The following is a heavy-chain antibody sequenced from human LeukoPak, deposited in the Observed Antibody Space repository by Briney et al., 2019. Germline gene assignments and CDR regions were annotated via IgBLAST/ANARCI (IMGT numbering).Heavy chain of an antibody. CDR3: ARGRGGATTGFDH. D-gene: IGHD1-26*01. V-gene: IGHV1-2*02. Sequence: ASVKVSCKASGYTFSGHYMHWVRQAPGQGLESMGWINSNSGARNYAPNFQGRVTFSRDNAISTAYMELSNLRSDDTATYFCARGRGGATTGFDHWGQGTLVTVAS. CDR2: INSNSGAR. J-gene: IGHJ4*02. CDR1: GYTFSGHY.